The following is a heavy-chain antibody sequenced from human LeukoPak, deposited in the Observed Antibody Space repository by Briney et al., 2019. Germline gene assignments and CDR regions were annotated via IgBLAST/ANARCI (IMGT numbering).Heavy chain of an antibody. Sequence: GASVKVSCKASGGTFSSYAISWVRQAPGQGLEWMGGIIPIFGTANYAQKFQGRVTITADESTSTAYMELSSLRSEDTAVYYCARGAYDILTGCLFDYWGQGTLVTVSS. D-gene: IGHD3-9*01. CDR2: IIPIFGTA. CDR1: GGTFSSYA. CDR3: ARGAYDILTGCLFDY. J-gene: IGHJ4*02. V-gene: IGHV1-69*13.